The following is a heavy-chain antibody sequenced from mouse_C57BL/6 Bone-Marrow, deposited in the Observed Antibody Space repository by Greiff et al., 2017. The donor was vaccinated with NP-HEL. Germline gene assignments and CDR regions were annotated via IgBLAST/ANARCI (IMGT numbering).Heavy chain of an antibody. CDR2: SRHKANDYST. CDR3: ARDARGAMDD. Sequence: EVKLVESGGGLVQSGRSLRLSCATSGFTFSDFYMEWVRQAPGKGLEWIAASRHKANDYSTEYSVSVKGRFIISRDTSQSILYRQMNALRAEDTAIYYGARDARGAMDDWGQGTSVTVSS. V-gene: IGHV7-1*01. J-gene: IGHJ4*01. CDR1: GFTFSDFY.